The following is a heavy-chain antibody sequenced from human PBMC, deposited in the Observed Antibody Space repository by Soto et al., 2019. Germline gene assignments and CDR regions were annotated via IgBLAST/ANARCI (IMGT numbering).Heavy chain of an antibody. CDR2: IIPNYEAA. CDR3: ARYWNAGTLYGAFDI. J-gene: IGHJ3*02. D-gene: IGHD4-17*01. V-gene: IGHV1-69*06. Sequence: QVQLVQSGAEVMKPGSSVKVSCEASGGSFNNYVISWLRQAPGQGLEWMGGIIPNYEAANHAQKFRGRLTITADKATNTAYMELNSLRPEDTATYYCARYWNAGTLYGAFDIWGQGTTVIVS. CDR1: GGSFNNYV.